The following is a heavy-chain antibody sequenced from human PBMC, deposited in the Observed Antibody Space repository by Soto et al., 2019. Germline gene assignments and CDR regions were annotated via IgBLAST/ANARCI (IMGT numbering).Heavy chain of an antibody. CDR3: AREGISGRYYVY. CDR2: IWYDGSKT. J-gene: IGHJ4*02. CDR1: GSSSSDYG. D-gene: IGHD1-26*01. V-gene: IGHV3-33*01. Sequence: QVQLVESGGGVVQPGRSLRLSCAAAGSSSSDYGMHWVRQAPGKGLEWVSSIWYDGSKTFYADSVKGRFTISRDSSRSTVSLQMNSLTAEDTAVYYCAREGISGRYYVYWGQGTLVTVSS.